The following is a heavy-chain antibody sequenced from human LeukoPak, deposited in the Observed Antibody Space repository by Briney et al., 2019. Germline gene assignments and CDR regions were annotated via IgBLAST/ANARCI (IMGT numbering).Heavy chain of an antibody. D-gene: IGHD6-13*01. CDR2: IKDDGSGK. Sequence: GGSLRLSCAASGFTFSNYWMSWVRQAPAKGLDWVANIKDDGSGKYYVDSLKGRFTISRDNAKNSLYLQMNSLRAEDTAVYYCARVGYSSSWSPSDYWGQGALVTVSS. CDR1: GFTFSNYW. V-gene: IGHV3-7*01. J-gene: IGHJ4*02. CDR3: ARVGYSSSWSPSDY.